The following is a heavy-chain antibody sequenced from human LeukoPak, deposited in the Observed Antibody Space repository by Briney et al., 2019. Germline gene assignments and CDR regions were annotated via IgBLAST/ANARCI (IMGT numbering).Heavy chain of an antibody. J-gene: IGHJ4*02. V-gene: IGHV3-53*01. CDR1: GFTGSSNY. CDR3: ARGISGPEGNY. D-gene: IGHD6-19*01. CDR2: IYSGVST. Sequence: GGSLRLSCAASGFTGSSNYRSWVRQTPGRGLEWVSLIYSGVSTFYADSLKGRFTISRDSSKNTLYLQMNSLRAEDMAVYYCARGISGPEGNYWGQGTLVTVSS.